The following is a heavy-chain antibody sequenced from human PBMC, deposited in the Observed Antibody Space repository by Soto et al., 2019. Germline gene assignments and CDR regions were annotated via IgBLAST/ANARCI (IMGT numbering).Heavy chain of an antibody. V-gene: IGHV4-39*01. CDR3: ARHNGPLYVGYYYDMDV. J-gene: IGHJ6*02. CDR1: GGSISSDY. Sequence: PSETLSLTCTVSGGSISSDYWGWIRQPPGKGLEWIGSIYYSGYTYYNPSLKSRVTISVDTSKNQFSLKLSSVTAADTAVYYCARHNGPLYVGYYYDMDVWGQGTTVTVSS. CDR2: IYYSGYT. D-gene: IGHD3-16*01.